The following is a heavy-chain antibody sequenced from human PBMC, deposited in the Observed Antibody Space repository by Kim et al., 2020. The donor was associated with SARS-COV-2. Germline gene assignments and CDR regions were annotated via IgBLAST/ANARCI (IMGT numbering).Heavy chain of an antibody. Sequence: AQKFQGRVTMTRDTSTSTVYMERSSLRSEDTAVYYCARDRYYYDSRNFDYWGQGTLVTVSS. D-gene: IGHD3-22*01. V-gene: IGHV1-46*01. CDR3: ARDRYYYDSRNFDY. J-gene: IGHJ4*02.